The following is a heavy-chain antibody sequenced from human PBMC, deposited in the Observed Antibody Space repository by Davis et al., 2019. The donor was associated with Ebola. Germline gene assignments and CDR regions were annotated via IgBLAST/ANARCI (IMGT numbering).Heavy chain of an antibody. CDR2: IHYSGTT. J-gene: IGHJ4*02. V-gene: IGHV4-34*01. Sequence: GSLRLSCAVYGGSFSGYYWGWIRQPPGKGLEYIGNIHYSGTTYYNPSLKSRVTISVDTSKNQFSMKLTSVTAADTAVYYCARFGIKDDPGLFESWGQGTLVTVSS. D-gene: IGHD3-16*01. CDR3: ARFGIKDDPGLFES. CDR1: GGSFSGYY.